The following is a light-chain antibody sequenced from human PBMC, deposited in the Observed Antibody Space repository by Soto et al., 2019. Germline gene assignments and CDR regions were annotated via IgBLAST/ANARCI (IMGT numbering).Light chain of an antibody. V-gene: IGKV1-16*02. J-gene: IGKJ4*01. CDR1: QDINDY. CDR2: GAS. CDR3: QQYNSYPLT. Sequence: DIQMTQSPSSLSASVGDRVTITCRASQDINDYLAWFQQRPGKAPKSLIYGASTLQGGVPSKFSGSGSWTGFTLNIRGLQPEDVATYYCQQYNSYPLTFGGGTKVEIK.